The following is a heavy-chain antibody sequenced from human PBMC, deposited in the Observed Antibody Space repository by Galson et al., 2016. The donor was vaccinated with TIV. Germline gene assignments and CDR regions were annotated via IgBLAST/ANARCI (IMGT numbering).Heavy chain of an antibody. Sequence: QSGAEVKEPGESLKISCKGSGYRFAPSWIGWVRQMPGKGLEWMGIIYPGDSDTRYSRSFQGQVTISADKSTKTAYLQWRSLKASDTSMYYCARLGYCTGDKCLAYDAVSLWGQGTMVTVSA. V-gene: IGHV5-51*01. J-gene: IGHJ3*01. CDR2: IYPGDSDT. CDR1: GYRFAPSW. CDR3: ARLGYCTGDKCLAYDAVSL. D-gene: IGHD2-8*02.